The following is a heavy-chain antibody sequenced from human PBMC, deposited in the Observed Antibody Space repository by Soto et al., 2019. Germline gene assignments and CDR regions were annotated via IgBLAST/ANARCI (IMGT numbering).Heavy chain of an antibody. V-gene: IGHV1-18*01. D-gene: IGHD3-16*01. Sequence: QVQLVQSGDEVKKPGASVKVSCKASGYIFVNYGIAWVRQAPGQGLEWMGWISPYTGNTHSATKIQGGLTMTTETSTSTAYMDLGSLTSDATAVYYCVMVDNYVTPTPQDVWGQGTTVTVSS. CDR3: VMVDNYVTPTPQDV. CDR2: ISPYTGNT. CDR1: GYIFVNYG. J-gene: IGHJ6*02.